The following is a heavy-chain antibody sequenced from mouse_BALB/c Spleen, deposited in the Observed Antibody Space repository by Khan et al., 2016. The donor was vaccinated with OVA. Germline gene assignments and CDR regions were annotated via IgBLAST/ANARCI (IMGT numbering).Heavy chain of an antibody. J-gene: IGHJ3*01. D-gene: IGHD1-1*02. V-gene: IGHV5-4*02. Sequence: EVELVESGGGLVKPGGSLKLSCAASGFTFSDYYMYWVRQTPENRLEWVATISDGGSYTYYPDSVKGRLTISRDNAKNSLYLQMCRLKSEDTAVYYCARAGYGGFAYWGQGTLVTVSA. CDR1: GFTFSDYY. CDR3: ARAGYGGFAY. CDR2: ISDGGSYT.